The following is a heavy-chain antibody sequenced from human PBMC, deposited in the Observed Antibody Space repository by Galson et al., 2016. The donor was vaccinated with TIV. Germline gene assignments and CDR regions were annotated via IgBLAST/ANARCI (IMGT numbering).Heavy chain of an antibody. CDR2: IIPILGLT. Sequence: SVKVSCKASGGTFSSYGISWVRQAPGQGPECMGRIIPILGLTNYAQKFQGRVTITADTSTNIAYMELSSLRSEDTAFYFCAFTLPTITSVDYWGRATLVTVSS. CDR3: AFTLPTITSVDY. V-gene: IGHV1-69*04. J-gene: IGHJ4*02. CDR1: GGTFSSYG. D-gene: IGHD5-24*01.